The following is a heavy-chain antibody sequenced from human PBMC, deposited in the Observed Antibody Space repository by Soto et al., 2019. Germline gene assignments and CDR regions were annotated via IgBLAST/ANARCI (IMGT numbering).Heavy chain of an antibody. CDR3: ARGRFRRTWFDP. CDR2: MNPDSGNT. Sequence: QVQLVQSGAEVKKPGASVKVSCKASGYTFPNYDIHWVRQATGQGLEWMGWMNPDSGNTGQSKQFQGRVTMTRDTSISTAYMEMSSLRTADTAVYYCARGRFRRTWFDPWGQGTLVTVSS. J-gene: IGHJ5*02. V-gene: IGHV1-8*01. CDR1: GYTFPNYD. D-gene: IGHD3-16*01.